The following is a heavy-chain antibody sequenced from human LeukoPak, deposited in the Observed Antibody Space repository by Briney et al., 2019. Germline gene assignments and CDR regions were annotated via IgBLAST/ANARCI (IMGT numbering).Heavy chain of an antibody. D-gene: IGHD2-2*02. Sequence: GSLRLSCVASGFTFSNYAMTWVRQAPGKGLQWVSTISNSGGSTYYADSVKGRFAISRDNPRNTLYLQMNSLRAEDTAVYYCAKSRYTSSNTNDYWGQGTLVTVSS. CDR2: ISNSGGST. J-gene: IGHJ4*02. CDR1: GFTFSNYA. V-gene: IGHV3-23*01. CDR3: AKSRYTSSNTNDY.